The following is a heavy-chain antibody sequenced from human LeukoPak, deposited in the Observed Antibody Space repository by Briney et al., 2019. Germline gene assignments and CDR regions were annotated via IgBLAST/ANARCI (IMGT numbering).Heavy chain of an antibody. CDR1: GFTVSSNY. CDR2: NYSGGST. V-gene: IGHV3-53*01. J-gene: IGHJ4*02. D-gene: IGHD3-22*01. CDR3: ARDRGSGYYRY. Sequence: GGSLRLSCAASGFTVSSNYMSWVRQAPGKGLEWVSVNYSGGSTYYADSVKGRFTISRDNSKNTLYLQMNSLRAEDTAVYYCARDRGSGYYRYWGQGTLVTVSS.